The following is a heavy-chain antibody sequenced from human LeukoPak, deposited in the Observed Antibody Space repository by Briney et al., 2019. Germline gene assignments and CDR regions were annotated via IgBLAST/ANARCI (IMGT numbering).Heavy chain of an antibody. CDR1: GYTFTSYD. J-gene: IGHJ4*02. CDR2: MSPKSANT. D-gene: IGHD3-10*01. V-gene: IGHV1-8*03. Sequence: ASVKVSCKASGYTFTSYDINWVRQASGQGLEWMGWMSPKSANTGYAQKFQGRVTITRDTSISAAYMELSSLTSEDTAVYYCARTPPGGLIDYWGQGTLVTVSS. CDR3: ARTPPGGLIDY.